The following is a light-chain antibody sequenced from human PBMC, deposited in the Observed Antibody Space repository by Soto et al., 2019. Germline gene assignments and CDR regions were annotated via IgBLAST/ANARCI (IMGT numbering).Light chain of an antibody. CDR1: SRDVGTYDL. Sequence: QSALTQPASVSGSPGQSITISCTGTSRDVGTYDLVSWYQKHPGKAPKLIIYEGSEWPSGVSDRFSASKSGSTASLTISGLQAEDEAEYYCCSYAGVSSFVVFGGGTKLTVL. V-gene: IGLV2-23*03. CDR2: EGS. CDR3: CSYAGVSSFVV. J-gene: IGLJ2*01.